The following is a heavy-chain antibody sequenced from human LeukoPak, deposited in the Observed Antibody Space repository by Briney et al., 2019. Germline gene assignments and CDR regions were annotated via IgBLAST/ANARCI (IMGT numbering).Heavy chain of an antibody. CDR3: ARGSIAVAGTIDY. CDR1: GFTFSNYG. CDR2: IWYDGSNK. J-gene: IGHJ4*02. V-gene: IGHV3-33*01. D-gene: IGHD6-19*01. Sequence: GRSLRLSCAASGFTFSNYGMHWVRQAPGKGLEWVAVIWYDGSNKYYADSVKGRFTISRDNSKNTLYLQMNSLRAEDTAVYYCARGSIAVAGTIDYWGQGTLVTVSS.